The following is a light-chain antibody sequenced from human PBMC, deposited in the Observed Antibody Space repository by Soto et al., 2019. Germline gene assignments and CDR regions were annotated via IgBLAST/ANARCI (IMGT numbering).Light chain of an antibody. J-gene: IGKJ1*01. CDR1: QSVFSS. V-gene: IGKV3-15*01. CDR3: QQYHSWPA. CDR2: GSA. Sequence: EIVLTQSPATTSASPDEKAPLFFRASQSVFSSLAWYQQRPGQAPRLLIYGSATRATGIPDRFSGSGSGTEFTLTISSLQSEDSAVYYCQQYHSWPAFGQGTKVDIK.